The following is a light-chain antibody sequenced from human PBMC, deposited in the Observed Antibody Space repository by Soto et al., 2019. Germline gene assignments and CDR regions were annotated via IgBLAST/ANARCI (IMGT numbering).Light chain of an antibody. CDR1: QSVNNF. CDR3: QQYGSPPFT. V-gene: IGKV3-20*01. CDR2: GAS. J-gene: IGKJ5*01. Sequence: VILTPSPGSLSLSPGASSTVSCGASQSVNNFLAWYQQKPGQAPRLLIYGASSRATGIPDRFSGSGSGTDFTLTISRLEPEDFAVYYCQQYGSPPFTFGQGTRLEI.